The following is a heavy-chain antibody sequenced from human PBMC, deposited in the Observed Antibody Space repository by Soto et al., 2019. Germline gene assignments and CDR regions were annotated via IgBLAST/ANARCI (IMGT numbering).Heavy chain of an antibody. J-gene: IGHJ5*02. V-gene: IGHV1-3*01. D-gene: IGHD3-10*01. Sequence: QVQLVQSGAEVKKPGASVKVSCKAAGYTFTNYAIHWVRQAPGQRLEWMGWINAGNGNTKYSQKFQGRVTISRDTSESTAYMELSSLRCEDTAVYYCARNDGGPGSFYMFNPWGQGTLVTVSS. CDR1: GYTFTNYA. CDR3: ARNDGGPGSFYMFNP. CDR2: INAGNGNT.